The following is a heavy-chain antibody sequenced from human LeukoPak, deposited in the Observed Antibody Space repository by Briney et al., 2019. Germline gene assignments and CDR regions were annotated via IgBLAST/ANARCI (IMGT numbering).Heavy chain of an antibody. V-gene: IGHV3-23*01. CDR1: GFTFSSYG. Sequence: GGSLRLSCAASGFTFSSYGMSWVRQAPGKGLEWVSAISGSGGSTYYADSVKGRFTISRDNSKNTLYLQMNSLRAEDTAVYYCARYYYGSGSHQYYFDYWGQGTLVTASS. J-gene: IGHJ4*02. CDR3: ARYYYGSGSHQYYFDY. CDR2: ISGSGGST. D-gene: IGHD3-10*01.